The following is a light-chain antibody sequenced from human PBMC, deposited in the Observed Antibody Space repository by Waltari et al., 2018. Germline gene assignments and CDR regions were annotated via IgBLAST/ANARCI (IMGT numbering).Light chain of an antibody. Sequence: QLAVTQSPSASASLGASVKLTCTLSSEHSAYAIAWHQHQPAKGPRFLMKIAGGGGHTKGDGIPDRLSGCSSGAERYLTISSLQYEDEAAYYCQTWDPDTVVFGGGTKLTV. CDR2: IAGGGGH. J-gene: IGLJ2*01. CDR3: QTWDPDTVV. V-gene: IGLV4-69*01. CDR1: SEHSAYA.